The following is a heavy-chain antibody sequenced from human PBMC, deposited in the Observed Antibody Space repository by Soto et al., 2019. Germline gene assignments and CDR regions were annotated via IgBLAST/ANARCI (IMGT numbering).Heavy chain of an antibody. V-gene: IGHV4-59*08. CDR1: GGSISSYY. Sequence: SETLSLTCTVSGGSISSYYWSWIRQPPGKGLEWIGYIYYSGSTNYNPSLKSRVTISVDTSKNQFSLKLSPVTAADTAVYYCARLLFPDSSSWLNPEKGDYFDYWGQGTLVTVSS. CDR2: IYYSGST. D-gene: IGHD6-13*01. CDR3: ARLLFPDSSSWLNPEKGDYFDY. J-gene: IGHJ4*02.